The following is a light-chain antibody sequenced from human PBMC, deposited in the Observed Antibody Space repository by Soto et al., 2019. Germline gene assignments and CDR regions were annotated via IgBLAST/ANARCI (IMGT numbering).Light chain of an antibody. CDR3: QQSYSNSGFT. Sequence: DIQMTQSPSSLSASVGDRVTITCRASQSISSYLNWYQQKPGKAPKLLIYAASSLQSGVPSRFSGSGSGTDFTLTISSLQPEDFATYYCQQSYSNSGFTFGPGTKVDIK. V-gene: IGKV1-39*01. CDR1: QSISSY. CDR2: AAS. J-gene: IGKJ3*01.